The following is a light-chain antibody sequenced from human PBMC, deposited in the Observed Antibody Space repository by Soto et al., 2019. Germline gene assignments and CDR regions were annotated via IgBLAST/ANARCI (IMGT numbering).Light chain of an antibody. V-gene: IGKV3-20*01. J-gene: IGKJ1*01. CDR3: QDYGTTPWT. CDR2: GAS. CDR1: QSVCSRC. Sequence: PGERVTLSCRASQSVCSRCLAWYQQKPGQSPRLLIYGASTRATGIPDRFSGSGSGTDFTLTISRLEPEDFAVYYCQDYGTTPWTFGQGPKVGIK.